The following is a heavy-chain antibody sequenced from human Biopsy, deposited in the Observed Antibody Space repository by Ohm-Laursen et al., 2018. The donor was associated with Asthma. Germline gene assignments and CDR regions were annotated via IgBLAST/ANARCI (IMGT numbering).Heavy chain of an antibody. J-gene: IGHJ4*02. CDR1: GFTFSNYV. V-gene: IGHV3-30*18. D-gene: IGHD1-26*01. CDR2: IYFGGSNK. CDR3: AKDVFPGWELRRGPDY. Sequence: SLRLSCAAAGFTFSNYVMYWVRQAPGKGLDWVAVIYFGGSNKNNTDSVKGRFTISRDNSRNTLHLQMNSLGAEDTAVYYCAKDVFPGWELRRGPDYWGQGTLVTVSS.